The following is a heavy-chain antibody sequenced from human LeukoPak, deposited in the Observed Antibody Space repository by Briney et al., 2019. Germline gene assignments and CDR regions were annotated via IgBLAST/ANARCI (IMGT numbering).Heavy chain of an antibody. CDR2: IYYSGST. J-gene: IGHJ6*03. CDR3: ARAYPSYDGYYYYMDV. Sequence: SETLSLTCIVSGGSISSSSYYWGWIRQPPGKGLEWIGSIYYSGSTYYNPSLKSRVTISVDRSKNQFSLKLSSVTAADTAVYYCARAYPSYDGYYYYMDVWGKGTTVTISS. V-gene: IGHV4-39*07. CDR1: GGSISSSSYY. D-gene: IGHD5-12*01.